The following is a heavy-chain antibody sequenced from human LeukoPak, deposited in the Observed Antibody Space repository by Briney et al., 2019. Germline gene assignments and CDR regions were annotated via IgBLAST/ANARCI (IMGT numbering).Heavy chain of an antibody. J-gene: IGHJ5*02. Sequence: SETLSLTCAVSGYSISSGYYWGWIRQLPGKGLEWIGSIYHSGSTYYNPSLKSRVTISVDTSKNQFSLKLSSVTAADTAVYYCARESIFGVAHNWFDPWGQGTLVTVSS. V-gene: IGHV4-38-2*02. CDR1: GYSISSGYY. CDR2: IYHSGST. D-gene: IGHD3-3*01. CDR3: ARESIFGVAHNWFDP.